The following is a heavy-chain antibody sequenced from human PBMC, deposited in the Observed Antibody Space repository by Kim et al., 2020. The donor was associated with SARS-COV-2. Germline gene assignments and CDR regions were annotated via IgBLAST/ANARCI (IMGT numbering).Heavy chain of an antibody. CDR2: ISSSSSYI. CDR3: ASEVVYGSGSYDY. Sequence: GGSLRLSCAASGFTFSSYSMNWVRQAPGKGLEWVSSISSSSSYIYYADSVKGRFTISRDNAKNSLYLQMNSLRAEDTAVYYCASEVVYGSGSYDYWGQGTLVTVSS. D-gene: IGHD3-10*01. J-gene: IGHJ4*02. V-gene: IGHV3-21*01. CDR1: GFTFSSYS.